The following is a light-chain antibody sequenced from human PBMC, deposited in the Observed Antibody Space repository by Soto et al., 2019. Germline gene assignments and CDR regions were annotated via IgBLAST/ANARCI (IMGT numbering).Light chain of an antibody. J-gene: IGKJ5*01. Sequence: EVGLTNSPVTLSLSPGEIATLSCRSSQSVSSYLAWYQQKPGQAPRLLIYDVSNRATGIPARFSGSGSGTDFTLTISSLEPEDFEVYYCQQRNYWQVTFGQGTRMEIK. CDR3: QQRNYWQVT. CDR2: DVS. V-gene: IGKV3-11*01. CDR1: QSVSSY.